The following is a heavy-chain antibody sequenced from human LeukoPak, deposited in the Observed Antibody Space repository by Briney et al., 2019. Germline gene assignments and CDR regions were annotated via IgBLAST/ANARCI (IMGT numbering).Heavy chain of an antibody. CDR1: GYSISSGYY. CDR2: IYHSGST. CDR3: AREGGGDYHTWFDP. Sequence: SETLSLTCTVSGYSISSGYYWGWIRQPPGKGLEWIGSIYHSGSTYYNPSLKSRVTISVDTSKNQFSLKLSSVTAADTAVYYCAREGGGDYHTWFDPWGQGTLVTVSS. V-gene: IGHV4-38-2*02. D-gene: IGHD4-17*01. J-gene: IGHJ5*02.